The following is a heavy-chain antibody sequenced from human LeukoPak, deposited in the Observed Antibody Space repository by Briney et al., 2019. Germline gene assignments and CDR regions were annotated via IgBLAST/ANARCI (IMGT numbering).Heavy chain of an antibody. D-gene: IGHD2-15*01. CDR3: AGSLVVSPAVDY. Sequence: GGSLRLSCAASGFTFSSYSMNWVRQAPGKGLEWVSSISSSSSYIYYADSVKGRFTISRDNAKSSLYLQMNSLRAEDTAVYYCAGSLVVSPAVDYWGQGTLVTVSS. J-gene: IGHJ4*02. CDR2: ISSSSSYI. CDR1: GFTFSSYS. V-gene: IGHV3-21*01.